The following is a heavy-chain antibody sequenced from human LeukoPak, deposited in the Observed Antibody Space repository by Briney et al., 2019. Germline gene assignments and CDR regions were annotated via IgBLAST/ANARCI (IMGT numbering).Heavy chain of an antibody. D-gene: IGHD3-22*01. J-gene: IGHJ6*03. Sequence: SEPLSLTRSVYGGSFSGYYCSYIPPPPGKGLEGIGEINHSGRPNYNPSVKSRVTISVDTSTSLSYVNLRSVTAADAAVYYCARESGYYDSSGYSRYYYYMDVWGKGTTVTVS. CDR1: GGSFSGYY. CDR2: INHSGRP. CDR3: ARESGYYDSSGYSRYYYYMDV. V-gene: IGHV4-34*01.